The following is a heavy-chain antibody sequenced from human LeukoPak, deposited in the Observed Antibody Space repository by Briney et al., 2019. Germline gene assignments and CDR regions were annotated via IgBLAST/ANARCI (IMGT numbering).Heavy chain of an antibody. D-gene: IGHD6-13*01. CDR1: GFTFSSYA. CDR2: ISNDGSNK. CDR3: ARGIPQPNSSSWYY. Sequence: PGGSLRLSCAASGFTFSSYAMHWVRQAPGKGLEWVAVISNDGSNKYYADSVKGRFTISRDNSKNTLYLQMNSLRAEDTAVYYCARGIPQPNSSSWYYWGQGTLVTVSS. V-gene: IGHV3-30-3*01. J-gene: IGHJ4*02.